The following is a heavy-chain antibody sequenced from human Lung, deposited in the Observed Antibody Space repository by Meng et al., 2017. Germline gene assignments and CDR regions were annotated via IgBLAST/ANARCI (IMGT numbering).Heavy chain of an antibody. Sequence: QVQLHRGGAGLLKPSETLSLTCVVSGGSFSDYYWSWIRQPPGKGLEWIGEINHSGSTNYNPSLESRATISVDTSQNNLSLKLSSVTAADSAVYYCARGPTTMAHDFDYWGQGTLVTVSS. J-gene: IGHJ4*02. CDR3: ARGPTTMAHDFDY. CDR1: GGSFSDYY. V-gene: IGHV4-34*01. CDR2: INHSGST. D-gene: IGHD4-11*01.